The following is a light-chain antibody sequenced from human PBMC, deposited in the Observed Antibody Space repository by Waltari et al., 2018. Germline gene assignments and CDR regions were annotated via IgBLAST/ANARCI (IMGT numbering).Light chain of an antibody. J-gene: IGLJ2*01. Sequence: QAALTQPPSMSGSPGQSVTISCTGTSRDIGGYNRVSWYQQNPGKAPQLMIYEVSQRPSGVSDRFSGSKSGNTASLTISGLQAEDGADYYCTSYAGSNTGLFGGG. CDR2: EVS. V-gene: IGLV2-8*01. CDR1: SRDIGGYNR. CDR3: TSYAGSNTGL.